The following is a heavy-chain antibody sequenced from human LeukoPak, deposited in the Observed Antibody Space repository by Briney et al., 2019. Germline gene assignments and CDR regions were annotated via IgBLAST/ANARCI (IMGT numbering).Heavy chain of an antibody. D-gene: IGHD6-19*01. V-gene: IGHV4-59*12. CDR1: GGSISSYY. CDR3: ARGRWLVNPVDY. CDR2: IYYSGST. J-gene: IGHJ4*02. Sequence: SETLSLTCTVSGGSISSYYWSWIRQPPGKGLEWIGYIYYSGSTNYNPSLKSRVTISVDTSKNQFPLKLSSVTAADTAVYYCARGRWLVNPVDYWGQGTLVTVSS.